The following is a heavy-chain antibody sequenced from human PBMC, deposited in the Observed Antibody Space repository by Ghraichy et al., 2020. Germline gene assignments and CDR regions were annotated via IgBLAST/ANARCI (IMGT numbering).Heavy chain of an antibody. Sequence: SETLSLTCTVSGGYISSGGYYWTWIRQPPGKGLEWVGCVFFGGSTSYNPSLGSRVTISLDAPMNQFSLKLSSASAADTAVYFCVTFNYYDASGYLGGRYYWGQGTLVTVSS. CDR3: VTFNYYDASGYLGGRYY. CDR1: GGYISSGGYY. V-gene: IGHV4-31*03. CDR2: VFFGGST. D-gene: IGHD3-22*01. J-gene: IGHJ4*02.